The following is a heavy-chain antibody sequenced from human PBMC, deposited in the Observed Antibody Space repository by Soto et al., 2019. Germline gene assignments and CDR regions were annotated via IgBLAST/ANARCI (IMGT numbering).Heavy chain of an antibody. V-gene: IGHV4-59*01. CDR2: IYYSGST. CDR1: GGSLSTYY. D-gene: IGHD3-16*01. Sequence: QLQLQESGPGLVKPSETLSLTCTVSGGSLSTYYWSWIRQPPGKRLEWIGYIYYSGSTNYNPSLRGRVTISVDTSKNQFSLRLSSVTAADTALYYCAREGVEPIWGQGTVVTVSS. CDR3: AREGVEPI. J-gene: IGHJ3*02.